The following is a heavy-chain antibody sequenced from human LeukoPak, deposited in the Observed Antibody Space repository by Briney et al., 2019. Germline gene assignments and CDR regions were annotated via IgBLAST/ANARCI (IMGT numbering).Heavy chain of an antibody. Sequence: ASVKVSCKPSGDIFIDCEINWVRQAAGQGLEWMGWMNPKSGDTGYAQKFQGRVTITRDSSISTVYMELSSLRSDDTALYYCARGRYMDVWGKGTTVTVSS. V-gene: IGHV1-8*03. J-gene: IGHJ6*03. CDR3: ARGRYMDV. CDR2: MNPKSGDT. CDR1: GDIFIDCE.